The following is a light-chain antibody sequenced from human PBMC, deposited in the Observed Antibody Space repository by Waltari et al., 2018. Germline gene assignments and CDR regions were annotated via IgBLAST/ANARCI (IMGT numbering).Light chain of an antibody. Sequence: DIVMTQSPDSLAVSLGERAAINCQSSRSVLHSDNKDYLAWYQQKPGQPPKLLIYWASVRESGVPDRFSGGGSGTDFTLTISSLQADDVAVYYCKQYYATPLTFGQGTKVEIK. CDR3: KQYYATPLT. CDR2: WAS. CDR1: RSVLHSDNKDY. J-gene: IGKJ1*01. V-gene: IGKV4-1*01.